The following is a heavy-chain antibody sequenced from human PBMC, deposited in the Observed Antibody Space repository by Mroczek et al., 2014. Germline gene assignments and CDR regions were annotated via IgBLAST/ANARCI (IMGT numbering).Heavy chain of an antibody. CDR2: IYYSGST. D-gene: IGHD2-2*01. V-gene: IGHV4-31*03. CDR3: ARVVVVPAATNFDY. CDR1: GGSISSGGYY. Sequence: VQLLESGPGPVKPSQTLSLTCTVSGGSISSGGYYWSWIRQHPGKGLEWIGYIYYSGSTYYNPSLKSRVTISVDTSKNQFSLKLSSVTAADTAVYYCARVVVVPAATNFDYVGQGTLVTVSS. J-gene: IGHJ4*02.